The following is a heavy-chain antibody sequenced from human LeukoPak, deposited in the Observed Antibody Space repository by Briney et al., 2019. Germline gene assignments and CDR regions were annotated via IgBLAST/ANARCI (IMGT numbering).Heavy chain of an antibody. CDR1: GGSISNGDYY. CDR2: IYYSGST. CDR3: ASLYGSGSPRPDY. D-gene: IGHD3-10*01. J-gene: IGHJ4*02. V-gene: IGHV4-30-4*01. Sequence: SETLSLTCTVSGGSISNGDYYWSWIRQPPGKGLEWIGYIYYSGSTYYNPSLKSRVTISVDTSKNQFSLKLSSVTAADTAVYYCASLYGSGSPRPDYWGQGTLVTVSS.